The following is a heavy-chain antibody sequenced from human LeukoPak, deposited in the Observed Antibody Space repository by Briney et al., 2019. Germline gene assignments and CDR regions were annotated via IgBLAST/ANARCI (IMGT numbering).Heavy chain of an antibody. J-gene: IGHJ3*02. CDR2: TYTGGST. Sequence: GGSLRLSCAASGFTFSRHSMNWVRQAPGRGLEWVSVTYTGGSTNYADSVKGRFSISRDNSKNTLYLQMNSLRAEDTAVYYCARVDVVTVGKNAFDIWGQGTMVTVSS. CDR1: GFTFSRHS. D-gene: IGHD4-23*01. V-gene: IGHV3-53*01. CDR3: ARVDVVTVGKNAFDI.